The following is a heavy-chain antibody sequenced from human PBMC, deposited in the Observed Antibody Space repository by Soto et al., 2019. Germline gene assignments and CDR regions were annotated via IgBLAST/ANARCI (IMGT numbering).Heavy chain of an antibody. J-gene: IGHJ6*02. CDR3: VRDQGSGWYGSYYYYGMDV. V-gene: IGHV1-18*01. Sequence: QVQLVQSGAEVKKPGASVKVSCKASGYTFTSYGISWVRQAPGQGLEWMGWISAYNGNTNYAQKLQGRVTMTTDTSTSTAYMELRSLRSDDTAVYYCVRDQGSGWYGSYYYYGMDVWGQGTTVTVSS. CDR2: ISAYNGNT. CDR1: GYTFTSYG. D-gene: IGHD6-19*01.